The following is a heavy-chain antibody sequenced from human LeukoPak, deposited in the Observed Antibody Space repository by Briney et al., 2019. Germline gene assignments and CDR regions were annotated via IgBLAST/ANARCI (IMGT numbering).Heavy chain of an antibody. Sequence: GGSLRLSCAASGFTSRTFTMNWVRQAPGKGLELVSSISPNSDYIYYAASVKGRFTISRDNAKNSLYLQMNSLRVEDTAMYYCTRDPIYSDNSGYWNDYWGQGTLVTVSS. CDR1: GFTSRTFT. V-gene: IGHV3-21*01. CDR3: TRDPIYSDNSGYWNDY. D-gene: IGHD3-22*01. CDR2: ISPNSDYI. J-gene: IGHJ4*02.